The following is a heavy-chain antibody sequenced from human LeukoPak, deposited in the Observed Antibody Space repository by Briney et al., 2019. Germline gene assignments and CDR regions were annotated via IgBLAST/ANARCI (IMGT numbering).Heavy chain of an antibody. V-gene: IGHV4-34*01. CDR3: AREYSSGASFDY. CDR2: INHSGST. CDR1: GGSFSGYY. Sequence: SETLSLTCAVYGGSFSGYYWSWIRQPPGKGLEWIGEINHSGSTNYNPSLKSRVTISVDTSKNQISLKLSSVTAADTAVYYCAREYSSGASFDYWGQGTLVTVSS. D-gene: IGHD6-19*01. J-gene: IGHJ4*02.